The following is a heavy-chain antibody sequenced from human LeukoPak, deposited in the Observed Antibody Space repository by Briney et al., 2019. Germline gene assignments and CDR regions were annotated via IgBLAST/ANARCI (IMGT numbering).Heavy chain of an antibody. CDR2: ISGSGGST. CDR1: GFTFSSYA. J-gene: IGHJ4*02. CDR3: AKDSAIFGVVIIPLDY. V-gene: IGHV3-23*01. Sequence: GGSLRLSCAASGFTFSSYAMSWVRQAPGRGLEWVSAISGSGGSTYYADSVKGRFTISRDNSKKKLYLQMNSLRAEDTAVYYCAKDSAIFGVVIIPLDYWGQGTLVTVSS. D-gene: IGHD3-3*01.